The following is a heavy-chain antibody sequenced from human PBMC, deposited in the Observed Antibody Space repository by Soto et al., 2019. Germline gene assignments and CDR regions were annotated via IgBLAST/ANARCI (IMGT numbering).Heavy chain of an antibody. CDR1: GGSISGYY. CDR3: VRDSAVGSSKRGFEY. J-gene: IGHJ4*02. V-gene: IGHV4-59*01. D-gene: IGHD2-2*01. CDR2: ISNTGNT. Sequence: VQLQESGPRLVRPSETLSLSCTVSGGSISGYYWNWIRQPPGRGLEWIGYISNTGNTNYNPSLKRRVPISVDTSKNHVSLNLRAVTAEDTALYYCVRDSAVGSSKRGFEYWGQGTLVTVSS.